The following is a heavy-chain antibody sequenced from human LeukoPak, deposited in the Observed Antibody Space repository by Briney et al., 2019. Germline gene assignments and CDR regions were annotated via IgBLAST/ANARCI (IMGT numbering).Heavy chain of an antibody. D-gene: IGHD2-21*02. J-gene: IGHJ5*02. CDR1: GGTFSSYA. Sequence: SVKVSCKASGGTFSSYAISWVRQAPGQGLEWMGGIIPIFGTANYAQKFQGRVTITADESTSTAYMELSSLRSEDTAVYYCARSCGVVTATYPYNWFDPWGQGTLVTVSS. CDR3: ARSCGVVTATYPYNWFDP. V-gene: IGHV1-69*13. CDR2: IIPIFGTA.